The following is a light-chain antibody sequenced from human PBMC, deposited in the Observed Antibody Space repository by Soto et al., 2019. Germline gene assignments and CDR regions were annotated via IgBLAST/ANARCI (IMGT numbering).Light chain of an antibody. CDR3: QSYDGSPHWV. Sequence: QSVLTQPPSVSGAPGQRVTISCTGSSSNIGAGYDVHWYQHLPGTAPKLLIYGNSNRPSGVPDRFSGSKSGTSASLAITGLQAEDEADYYCQSYDGSPHWVFGGGTQLTVL. V-gene: IGLV1-40*01. CDR1: SSNIGAGYD. J-gene: IGLJ3*02. CDR2: GNS.